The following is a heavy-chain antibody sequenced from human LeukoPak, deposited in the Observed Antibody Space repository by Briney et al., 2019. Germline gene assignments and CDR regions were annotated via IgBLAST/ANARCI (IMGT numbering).Heavy chain of an antibody. CDR3: ARDFHPYLVYSSSWNY. V-gene: IGHV3-30*04. D-gene: IGHD6-13*01. J-gene: IGHJ4*02. CDR1: GFTFSSYA. CDR2: ISYDGSKK. Sequence: GGSRRLSCAASGFTFSSYAMHWVRQAPGKGLEWVAVISYDGSKKYYADSVKGRFTISRDNSKNTLYLQMNSLRAEDTAVYYCARDFHPYLVYSSSWNYWGQGTLVTVSS.